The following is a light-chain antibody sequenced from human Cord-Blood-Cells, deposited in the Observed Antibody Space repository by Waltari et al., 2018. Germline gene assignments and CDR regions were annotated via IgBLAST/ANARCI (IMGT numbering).Light chain of an antibody. V-gene: IGKV3-15*01. Sequence: EIVMTQSPATLSVSPGERATLSCRASQSVSSNLAWYQQKTGQAPRLLIYGTSTSATGIPARFSGSGSGTEFTLTISSLQSEDFAVYYCQQYNNWPWTFGQVTKVEIK. J-gene: IGKJ1*01. CDR1: QSVSSN. CDR3: QQYNNWPWT. CDR2: GTS.